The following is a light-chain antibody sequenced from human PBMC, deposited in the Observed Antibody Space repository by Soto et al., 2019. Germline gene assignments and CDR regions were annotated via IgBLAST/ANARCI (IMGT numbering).Light chain of an antibody. Sequence: AIQLTQSPSSLSASVGDRVTITCRASQGISSALAWYQQKPGKAPKLLIYDASSLESGVPSRFSGSGSGTDFTLTISSLQPEDFATYYCEQFNSYPLFGGGTKVEIK. V-gene: IGKV1-13*02. CDR2: DAS. CDR3: EQFNSYPL. J-gene: IGKJ4*01. CDR1: QGISSA.